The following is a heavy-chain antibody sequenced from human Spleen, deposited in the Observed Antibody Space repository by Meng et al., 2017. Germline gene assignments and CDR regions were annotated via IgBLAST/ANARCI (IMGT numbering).Heavy chain of an antibody. D-gene: IGHD6-13*01. Sequence: GESLKISCAASGFTFDNYNMHWVRQAPGKGLEWVSLISWDGGSTHYADSVKGRFTISRDNSKNSLYLQMNSLRAEDTALYYCAKDGGYSSSWYYFDYWGQGTLVTVSS. V-gene: IGHV3-43D*03. CDR2: ISWDGGST. J-gene: IGHJ4*02. CDR1: GFTFDNYN. CDR3: AKDGGYSSSWYYFDY.